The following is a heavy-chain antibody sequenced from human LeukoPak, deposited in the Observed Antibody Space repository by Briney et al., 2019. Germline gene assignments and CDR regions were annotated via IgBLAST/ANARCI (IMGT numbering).Heavy chain of an antibody. V-gene: IGHV3-30*18. CDR3: AKDPYSDTENY. CDR2: ISYDGGYT. CDR1: GFTFTNYG. J-gene: IGHJ4*02. D-gene: IGHD3-22*01. Sequence: GGSLRLSCAASGFTFTNYGMHWVRQAPGKGLEWVAVISYDGGYTYYADSVKGRFTTSRDNSKNTLYLQMNSLRADDTAVFYCAKDPYSDTENYWGQGTLVTVSS.